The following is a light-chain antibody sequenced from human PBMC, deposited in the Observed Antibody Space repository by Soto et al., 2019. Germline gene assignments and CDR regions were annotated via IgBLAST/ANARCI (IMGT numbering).Light chain of an antibody. V-gene: IGKV1-5*03. CDR3: QQYNSYWT. J-gene: IGKJ1*01. Sequence: DIQMTQSPSTLSASVGDRVTITCRASQSISSSLAWYQQNPGKAPKLLIYKASSLESVVPSRFSGSASGTEFTLTISSVQPDHFSTYYCQQYNSYWTFGQGTKVDIK. CDR2: KAS. CDR1: QSISSS.